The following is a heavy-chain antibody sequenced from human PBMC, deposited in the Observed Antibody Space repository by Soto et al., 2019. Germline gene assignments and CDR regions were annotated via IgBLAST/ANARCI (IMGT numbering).Heavy chain of an antibody. V-gene: IGHV4-59*01. D-gene: IGHD6-13*01. CDR1: GGSISSYY. CDR3: ARAPAPVYSSSWYYFDY. Sequence: PSETLSLTCTVSGGSISSYYWSWIRQPPGKGLEWIGYIYYSGSTNYNPSLKSRVTISVDTSKNQFSLKLSSVTAADTAVYYCARAPAPVYSSSWYYFDYWGQGTLVPVAS. J-gene: IGHJ4*02. CDR2: IYYSGST.